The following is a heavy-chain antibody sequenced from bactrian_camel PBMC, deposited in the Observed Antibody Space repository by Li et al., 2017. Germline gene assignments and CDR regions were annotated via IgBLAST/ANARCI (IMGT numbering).Heavy chain of an antibody. CDR1: GYTYR. CDR3: IRDPDPWNNAPADHVERSDFGH. V-gene: IGHV3S63*01. J-gene: IGHJ6*01. CDR2: IYSRSDYT. Sequence: HVQLVESGGGSVQAGGSLTLACVVNGYTYRMAWFRQTPGKEREAVAGIYSRSDYTYLSDSVKGRFTISRDNAKNTVSLQMNSLAPEDTAVYYGIRDPDPWNNAPADHVERSDFGHRGQGTQVTVS. D-gene: IGHD1*01.